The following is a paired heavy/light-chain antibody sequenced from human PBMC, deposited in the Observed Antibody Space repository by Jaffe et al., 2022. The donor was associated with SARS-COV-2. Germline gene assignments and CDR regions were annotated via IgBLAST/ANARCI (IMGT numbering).Heavy chain of an antibody. D-gene: IGHD2-2*01. Sequence: QVQLVQSGAEVKKPGASVKVSCKASGYTFTSNGISWVRQAPGQGLEWMGWISAYNGNTKYAQDLQGRVTMTTDTSTSTAYMELRSLTSDDTAVYYCAREYCSSTDCSQYFQHWGQGTLVTVSS. CDR1: GYTFTSNG. V-gene: IGHV1-18*01. CDR3: AREYCSSTDCSQYFQH. CDR2: ISAYNGNT. J-gene: IGHJ1*01.
Light chain of an antibody. CDR2: WAS. J-gene: IGKJ2*01. CDR3: QQYYSTPFT. V-gene: IGKV4-1*01. CDR1: QSVLYSSNNKNY. Sequence: DIVMTQSPDSLAVSLGERATINCKSSQSVLYSSNNKNYLAWYQQKPGQPPKLLIYWASTRESGVPDRFSGSGSGTDFTLTISSLQAEDVAVYYCQQYYSTPFTFGQGTKLEIK.